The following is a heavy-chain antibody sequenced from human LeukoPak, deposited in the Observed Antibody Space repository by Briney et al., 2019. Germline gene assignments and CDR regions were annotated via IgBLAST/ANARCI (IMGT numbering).Heavy chain of an antibody. Sequence: GGSLRLSCTASGFTFGDYAMNWVRQAPGKGLEWVSSISSSSSYIYYADSVKGRFTISRDNAKNSLYLQMNSLRAEDTAVYYCTRDPPWAAAGHFDYWGQGTLVTVSS. CDR1: GFTFGDYA. J-gene: IGHJ4*02. CDR2: ISSSSSYI. V-gene: IGHV3-21*01. CDR3: TRDPPWAAAGHFDY. D-gene: IGHD6-25*01.